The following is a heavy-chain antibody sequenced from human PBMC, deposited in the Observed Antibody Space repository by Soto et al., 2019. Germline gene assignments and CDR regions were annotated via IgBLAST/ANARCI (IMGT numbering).Heavy chain of an antibody. D-gene: IGHD3-10*01. J-gene: IGHJ4*02. CDR3: ATAGPTLIWFGEYRN. CDR2: FDPEDGET. CDR1: GYTLTELS. V-gene: IGHV1-24*01. Sequence: GASVKVSCKASGYTLTELSMHWVRQAPGKGLEWMGGFDPEDGETIYAQKFQGRVTMTEDTSTDTAYMELSSLRSEDTAVYYCATAGPTLIWFGEYRNWGQGTLVTVSS.